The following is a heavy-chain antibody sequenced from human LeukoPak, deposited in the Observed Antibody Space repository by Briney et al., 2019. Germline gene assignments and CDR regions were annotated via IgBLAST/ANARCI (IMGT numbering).Heavy chain of an antibody. CDR3: AKYRDDLDY. Sequence: QPGGSLRLSCAASGFTFSSYAMSWVRQAPGKGLEWVSAISGSGGSTYYADSVKGRFTIYRHKSKNTLYLQMNSLRAEDTAVYYCAKYRDDLDYWGQGTLVTVSS. V-gene: IGHV3-23*01. CDR2: ISGSGGST. J-gene: IGHJ4*02. CDR1: GFTFSSYA. D-gene: IGHD4-17*01.